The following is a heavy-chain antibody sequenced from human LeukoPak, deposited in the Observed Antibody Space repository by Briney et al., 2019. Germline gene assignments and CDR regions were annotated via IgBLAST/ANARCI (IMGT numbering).Heavy chain of an antibody. Sequence: SVKVSCKASGFTFTSSAVQWVRQARGQRLEGIGWIVVGSGNTNYAQKFQERVTITRDMSTSTAYMELSSLRSEDTAVYYCAADRYCSGGSCLTNWFDPWGQGTLVTVSS. CDR2: IVVGSGNT. D-gene: IGHD2-15*01. CDR3: AADRYCSGGSCLTNWFDP. CDR1: GFTFTSSA. J-gene: IGHJ5*02. V-gene: IGHV1-58*01.